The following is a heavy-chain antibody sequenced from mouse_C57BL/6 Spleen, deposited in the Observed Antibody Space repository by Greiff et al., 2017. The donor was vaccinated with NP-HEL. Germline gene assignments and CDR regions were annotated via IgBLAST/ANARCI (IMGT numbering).Heavy chain of an antibody. CDR3: AGPITTVVDEYFDV. J-gene: IGHJ1*03. Sequence: VQLQQSGAELARPGASVKLSCKASGYTFTSYGISWVKQRTGQGLEWIGEIYPRSGNTYYNEKFKGKATLTADKSSSTAYMELRSLTSEDSAVYFGAGPITTVVDEYFDVWGTGTTVTVSS. CDR2: IYPRSGNT. CDR1: GYTFTSYG. D-gene: IGHD1-1*01. V-gene: IGHV1-81*01.